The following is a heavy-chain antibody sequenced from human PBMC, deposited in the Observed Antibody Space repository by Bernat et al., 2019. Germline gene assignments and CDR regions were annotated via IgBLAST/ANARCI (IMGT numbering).Heavy chain of an antibody. D-gene: IGHD5-18*01. V-gene: IGHV3-23*01. CDR2: ISDSGGTT. CDR1: GFTFSSSA. J-gene: IGHJ4*02. CDR3: AKDRKIHEY. Sequence: EVQLLESGGGLVQPGGCLRLSCAASGFTFSSSAMSWVRQAPGKGLEWVSGISDSGGTTYYADSVKGRFTISRDNSKNTLYLQMNSLRAEDTAVYYCAKDRKIHEYWGQGTLVTVSS.